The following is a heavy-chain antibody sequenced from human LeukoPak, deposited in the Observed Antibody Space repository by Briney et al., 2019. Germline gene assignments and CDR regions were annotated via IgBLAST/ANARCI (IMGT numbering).Heavy chain of an antibody. CDR2: IIPIFGTA. J-gene: IGHJ6*03. CDR1: GGTFSSYA. CDR3: ARGECGGSCYPISRYYYYYMDV. Sequence: GSSVKVSCKASGGTFSSYAISWVRQAPGQGLEWMGGIIPIFGTANYAQKFQGRVTITADKSTSTAYMELGSLRSEDTAVYYCARGECGGSCYPISRYYYYYMDVWGKGTTVTISS. V-gene: IGHV1-69*06. D-gene: IGHD2-15*01.